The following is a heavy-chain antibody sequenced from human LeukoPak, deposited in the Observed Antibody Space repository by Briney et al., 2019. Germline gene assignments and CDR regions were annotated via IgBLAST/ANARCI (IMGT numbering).Heavy chain of an antibody. CDR2: ISGSGDRT. J-gene: IGHJ2*01. V-gene: IGHV3-23*01. Sequence: QSGGSLRLSCAASGFIFSSYAMSWVRQAPGMGLEWVSSISGSGDRTYYADSVKGRFTISRDNSKRTLYLQMNSLRAEDTAVYYCAKDQDDSSGYLHWYFDLWGRGTLVTVSS. D-gene: IGHD3-22*01. CDR3: AKDQDDSSGYLHWYFDL. CDR1: GFIFSSYA.